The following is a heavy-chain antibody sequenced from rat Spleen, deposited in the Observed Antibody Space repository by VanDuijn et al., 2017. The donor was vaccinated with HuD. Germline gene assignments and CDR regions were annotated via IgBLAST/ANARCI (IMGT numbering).Heavy chain of an antibody. CDR1: GYSITSSYR. CDR2: INSAGST. D-gene: IGHD1-11*01. CDR3: AKDINYGGYFDY. J-gene: IGHJ2*01. V-gene: IGHV3-3*01. Sequence: EVQLQESGPGLVKPSQSLSLTCSVTGYSITSSYRWNWIRKFPGNKLEWMGYINSAGSTNYNPSLKSRISITRDTSKNQFFLQVNSVTTEDTATYYCAKDINYGGYFDYWGQGVMVTVSS.